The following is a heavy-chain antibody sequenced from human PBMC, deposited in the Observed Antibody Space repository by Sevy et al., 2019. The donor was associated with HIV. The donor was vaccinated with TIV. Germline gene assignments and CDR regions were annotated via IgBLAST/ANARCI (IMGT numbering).Heavy chain of an antibody. J-gene: IGHJ4*02. V-gene: IGHV1-18*01. CDR2: MSTYNGNT. CDR3: ARVTFLYYTGY. D-gene: IGHD3-3*01. Sequence: ASVKVSCKTSGYPFTNYGVTWVRQAPGQGLEWMGWMSTYNGNTNYAQKYQGRVTMTTDRYTNTVYMELRSLRSDDTAIYYCARVTFLYYTGYWGQGTLVTVSS. CDR1: GYPFTNYG.